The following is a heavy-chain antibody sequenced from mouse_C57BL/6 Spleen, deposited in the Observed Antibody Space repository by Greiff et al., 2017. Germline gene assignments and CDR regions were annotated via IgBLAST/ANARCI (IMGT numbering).Heavy chain of an antibody. CDR1: GYTFTSYW. CDR3: ARSRDPVYFDY. J-gene: IGHJ2*01. CDR2: IDPSDSET. V-gene: IGHV1-52*01. Sequence: QVQLQQPGAELVRPGSSVKLSCKASGYTFTSYWMHWVKQRPIPGLEWIGNIDPSDSETPYNQKFKDKATLTVDKSSSTAYMQLSSLTSEDSAVYYCARSRDPVYFDYWGQGTTLTVSS.